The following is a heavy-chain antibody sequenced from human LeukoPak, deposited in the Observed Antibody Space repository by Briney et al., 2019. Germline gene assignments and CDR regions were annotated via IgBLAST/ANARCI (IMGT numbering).Heavy chain of an antibody. CDR1: GFTFNSYA. Sequence: GRSLTLSCTASGFTFNSYALHWVRQAPGKGPEWVAVTSYDGNNKYYAESVKGRFTISRDNSKSMLYLQMNSLRPEDTAVYYCARGEDGFWSGYVEHWGQGTLVTVSP. CDR2: TSYDGNNK. J-gene: IGHJ1*01. CDR3: ARGEDGFWSGYVEH. D-gene: IGHD3-3*01. V-gene: IGHV3-30-3*01.